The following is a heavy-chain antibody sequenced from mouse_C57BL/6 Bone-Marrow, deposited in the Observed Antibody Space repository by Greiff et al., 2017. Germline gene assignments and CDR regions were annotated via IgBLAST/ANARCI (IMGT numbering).Heavy chain of an antibody. CDR3: ARPITTVGATWDWYFDV. CDR2: IDPSDSYT. J-gene: IGHJ1*03. CDR1: GYTFTSYW. V-gene: IGHV1-50*01. Sequence: QVQLQQPGAELVKPGASVKLSCKASGYTFTSYWMQWVKQRPGQGLEWIGEIDPSDSYTNYNQKLKGKATLTVDTSSSPAYMQLSSLTSEDSAVYYCARPITTVGATWDWYFDVWGTGTTGTVSS. D-gene: IGHD1-1*01.